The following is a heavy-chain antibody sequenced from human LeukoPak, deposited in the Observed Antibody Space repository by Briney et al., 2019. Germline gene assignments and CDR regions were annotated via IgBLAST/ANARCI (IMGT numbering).Heavy chain of an antibody. D-gene: IGHD1-26*01. CDR1: GFTVSDNY. V-gene: IGHV3-53*01. J-gene: IGHJ3*02. Sequence: GGSLRLSCAASGFTVSDNYMTWVRQAPGKGLEWVSSIYNTGATHYAESVKGRFTISRDNSKNTLFLQMNSVRAEDMAVYYCARIEWERLGRAFDIWGQGTMVTVSS. CDR3: ARIEWERLGRAFDI. CDR2: IYNTGAT.